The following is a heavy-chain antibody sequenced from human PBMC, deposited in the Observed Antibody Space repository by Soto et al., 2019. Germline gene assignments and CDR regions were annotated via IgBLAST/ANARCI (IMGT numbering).Heavy chain of an antibody. J-gene: IGHJ6*02. CDR3: ASRGIAAAGSSYYYYYGMDV. CDR1: GGSISSSNW. Sequence: SETLSLTCAVSGGSISSSNWWSWVRQPPGKGLEWIGEIYHSGSTNYNPSLKSRVTISVDKSKNQFSLKLSSVTAADTAVYYCASRGIAAAGSSYYYYYGMDVWGQGTTVTVSS. D-gene: IGHD6-13*01. CDR2: IYHSGST. V-gene: IGHV4-4*02.